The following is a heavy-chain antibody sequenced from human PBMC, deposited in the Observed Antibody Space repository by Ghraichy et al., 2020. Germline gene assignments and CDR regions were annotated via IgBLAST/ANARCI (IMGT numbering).Heavy chain of an antibody. J-gene: IGHJ3*01. CDR2: IYYSGNT. Sequence: SQTLSLTCTVSGGSMSNNYWSWIRQSPGKGLVWIGYIYYSGNTDYNPSLRSRVTISVDTSKNQFSLRLSSVTAADTAVYFCARGSPVGEVWGQGTMVTVSS. D-gene: IGHD4-23*01. CDR3: ARGSPVGEV. CDR1: GGSMSNNY. V-gene: IGHV4-59*01.